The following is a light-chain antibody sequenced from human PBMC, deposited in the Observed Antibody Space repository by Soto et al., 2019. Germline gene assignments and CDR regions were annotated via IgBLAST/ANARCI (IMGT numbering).Light chain of an antibody. J-gene: IGLJ1*01. Sequence: QSVLTQPASVSGSPGQSITISCTGTSGDVGGYNYVSWYQQYPGKAPKLMIYHVSNRPSGVSDRFSGSKSGNSASLTIPGLQAEDEADYYCSSYTTPSTYVFGTGTKVTVL. V-gene: IGLV2-14*01. CDR1: SGDVGGYNY. CDR3: SSYTTPSTYV. CDR2: HVS.